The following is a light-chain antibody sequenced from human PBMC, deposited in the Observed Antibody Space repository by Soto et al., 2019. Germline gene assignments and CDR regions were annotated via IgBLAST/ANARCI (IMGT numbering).Light chain of an antibody. V-gene: IGKV3-20*01. J-gene: IGKJ3*01. CDR1: QSVSSSY. CDR3: QQYGSSFT. Sequence: EIVLTQSPGTLSLSPGERATLSCRASQSVSSSYLAWYQQKPGQAPRLLIYGASSRATGIPDRFSGSGSGTDFPLTISRLEPEDFAVYYCQQYGSSFTFGPGTKVDI. CDR2: GAS.